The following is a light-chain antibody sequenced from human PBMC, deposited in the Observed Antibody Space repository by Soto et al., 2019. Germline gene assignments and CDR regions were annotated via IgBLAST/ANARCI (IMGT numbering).Light chain of an antibody. CDR3: QQYKKWPPLT. Sequence: EIVMTQSPATLSVSPGETATLSCRASQSVAFHLAWYQQKPGQGPRLLIYGAFTRATGIPARFSGSGSGTEVPLTISSLQSEDFAVYYCQQYKKWPPLTFGGGTKVEIK. CDR1: QSVAFH. CDR2: GAF. J-gene: IGKJ4*01. V-gene: IGKV3-15*01.